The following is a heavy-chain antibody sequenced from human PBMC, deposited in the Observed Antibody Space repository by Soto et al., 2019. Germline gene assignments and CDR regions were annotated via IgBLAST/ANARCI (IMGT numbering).Heavy chain of an antibody. Sequence: GGSLRLSCAASGFTFSSYAMHWVRQAPGKGLEWVAVISYDGSNKYYADSVKGRFTISRDNSKNTLYLQMNSLRAEDTAVYYCARDPYDDYGDSGGTYYYYYGMDVWGQGTTVTVSS. CDR3: ARDPYDDYGDSGGTYYYYYGMDV. CDR2: ISYDGSNK. CDR1: GFTFSSYA. D-gene: IGHD4-17*01. V-gene: IGHV3-30-3*01. J-gene: IGHJ6*02.